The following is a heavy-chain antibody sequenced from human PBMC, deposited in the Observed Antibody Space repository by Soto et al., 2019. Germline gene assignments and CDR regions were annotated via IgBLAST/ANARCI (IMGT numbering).Heavy chain of an antibody. CDR3: ARDGYSSGWTSSYYYGMDV. V-gene: IGHV3-11*01. D-gene: IGHD6-19*01. J-gene: IGHJ6*02. Sequence: PGGSLRLSCAASGFTFSDYYMSWIRQAPGKGLEWVSYISSSGSTIYYADSVKGRFTISRDNAKNSLYLQMNSLRAEDTAVYYCARDGYSSGWTSSYYYGMDVWGQGTTVTVSS. CDR2: ISSSGSTI. CDR1: GFTFSDYY.